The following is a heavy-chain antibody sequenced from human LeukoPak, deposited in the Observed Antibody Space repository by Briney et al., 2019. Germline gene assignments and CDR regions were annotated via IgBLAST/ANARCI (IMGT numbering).Heavy chain of an antibody. CDR2: VSSDGYT. J-gene: IGHJ4*02. V-gene: IGHV3-23*01. Sequence: GGSLRLSCAASGFTFSSSAMSWVRQSPGKGLEWVSVVSSDGYTYYADSGKGRFTISRDIAKNTLYLQMNSLRVDDTAIYYCAKDHDRSGWPTFDYWGQGALVTVSS. CDR1: GFTFSSSA. CDR3: AKDHDRSGWPTFDY. D-gene: IGHD6-19*01.